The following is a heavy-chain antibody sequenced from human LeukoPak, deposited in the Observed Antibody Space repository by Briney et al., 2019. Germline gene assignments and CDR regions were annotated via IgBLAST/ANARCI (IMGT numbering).Heavy chain of an antibody. J-gene: IGHJ4*02. CDR1: GYSFTSYW. D-gene: IGHD3-22*01. CDR3: ARRYYYDSSGYYTLEESYFDY. CDR2: IYPGDSDT. Sequence: GESLKISCKGSGYSFTSYWIGWVRQMPGKGLEWMGIIYPGDSDTRYSPSFQSQVTISADKSISTAYLQWSSLKASDTAMYYCARRYYYDSSGYYTLEESYFDYWGQGTLVTVSS. V-gene: IGHV5-51*01.